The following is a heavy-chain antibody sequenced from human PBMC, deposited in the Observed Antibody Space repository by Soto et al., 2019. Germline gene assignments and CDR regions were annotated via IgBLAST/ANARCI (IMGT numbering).Heavy chain of an antibody. CDR3: ASEGAGRAPIII. V-gene: IGHV4-59*01. D-gene: IGHD3-10*01. CDR1: GGSISTYY. J-gene: IGHJ3*02. CDR2: ISYLGNT. Sequence: PSETLSLTCNISGGSISTYYWSWIRQSPGKGLEWIGYISYLGNTNYNPSLKSRVTISVDTPKNQFSLKLGSVTSADTAMYYCASEGAGRAPIIIWGPGTMVTVSS.